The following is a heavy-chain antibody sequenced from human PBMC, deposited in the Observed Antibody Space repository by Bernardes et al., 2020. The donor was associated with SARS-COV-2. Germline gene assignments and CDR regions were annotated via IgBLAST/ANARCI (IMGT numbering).Heavy chain of an antibody. Sequence: SQTLSLTCTVSGGSISSYYWSWNRQPPGKGLEWNGYIHYSGRTNYNPSLKSRVTISVDPPKNQFSLKLSSVTAADTAVYYWARDNGTTSYYYYGMDVWGQGTTVTGSS. V-gene: IGHV4-59*01. D-gene: IGHD1-1*01. CDR1: GGSISSYY. CDR2: IHYSGRT. CDR3: ARDNGTTSYYYYGMDV. J-gene: IGHJ6*02.